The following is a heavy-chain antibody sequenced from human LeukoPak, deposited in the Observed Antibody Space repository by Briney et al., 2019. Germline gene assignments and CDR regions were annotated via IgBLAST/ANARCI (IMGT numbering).Heavy chain of an antibody. Sequence: SETLSLTCTVSGGSISSYCWSWIRQPPGKGLEWIGYIFYSGSTNYNPSLKSRVTISVDTSKNQFSLKLSSVTAADTAVYYCASLRKRGGAFDIWGQGTMVTVSS. J-gene: IGHJ3*02. CDR2: IFYSGST. V-gene: IGHV4-59*01. CDR3: ASLRKRGGAFDI. CDR1: GGSISSYC.